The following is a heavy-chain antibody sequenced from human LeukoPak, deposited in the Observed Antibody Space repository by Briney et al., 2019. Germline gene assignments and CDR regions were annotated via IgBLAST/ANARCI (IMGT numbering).Heavy chain of an antibody. D-gene: IGHD3-22*01. CDR2: SIGSGDGT. J-gene: IGHJ4*02. CDR3: AKDPVYSHAGSGYYYFDL. V-gene: IGHV3-23*01. CDR1: GFTFSSYA. Sequence: GGSLRLSCAASGFTFSSYAMSWVRQAPGKGLEWVSGSIGSGDGTYYADSVKGRFTMSRDNSKNTLYLQMNRLRVKDTAVYYCAKDPVYSHAGSGYYYFDLWGQGTLVTVSS.